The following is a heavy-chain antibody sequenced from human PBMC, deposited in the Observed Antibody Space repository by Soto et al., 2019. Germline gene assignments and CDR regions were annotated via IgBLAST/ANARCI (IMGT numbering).Heavy chain of an antibody. Sequence: QVQLVQSGVEVKRPGASVKVSCTTSGYPFSSYGFTWVRQAPGQGLEWLGWISTYNGNTKYEQELQGRFSLTADTATRTAYMELRSLRFDDTGVYYCARAHDMGATSLDYWGQGTLVTVS. D-gene: IGHD3-9*01. CDR3: ARAHDMGATSLDY. CDR2: ISTYNGNT. CDR1: GYPFSSYG. V-gene: IGHV1-18*04. J-gene: IGHJ4*02.